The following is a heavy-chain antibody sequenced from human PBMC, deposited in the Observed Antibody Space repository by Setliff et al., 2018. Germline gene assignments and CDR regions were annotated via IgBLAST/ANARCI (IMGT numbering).Heavy chain of an antibody. CDR2: IIPIFGTA. CDR1: GGTFSSDG. D-gene: IGHD1-26*01. CDR3: AKVSRTIVGGKGFAY. Sequence: AVQVSCKAPGGTFSSDGITGVRQAPGQGLEWMGGIIPIFGTANYAQKFQGRVTITADESTSTAYMELSSLRSEDTAVYYWAKVSRTIVGGKGFAYWGQGTLVTVSS. J-gene: IGHJ4*02. V-gene: IGHV1-69*13.